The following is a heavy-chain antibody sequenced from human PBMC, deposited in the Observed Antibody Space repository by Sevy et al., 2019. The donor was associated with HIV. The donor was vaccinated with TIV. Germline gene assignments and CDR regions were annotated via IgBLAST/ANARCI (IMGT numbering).Heavy chain of an antibody. V-gene: IGHV3-23*01. CDR3: ARRPDFGRVIPTGVMDV. Sequence: GGSLRLSCAASGFTFSTYAMSWVRQTPGKGLQWVSVISDSGGSTYYADSVKGRFTNSRDNSKNTMYLQMNSLRAEDTAVYYCARRPDFGRVIPTGVMDVWGQGSAVTVSS. D-gene: IGHD3-3*01. J-gene: IGHJ6*02. CDR1: GFTFSTYA. CDR2: ISDSGGST.